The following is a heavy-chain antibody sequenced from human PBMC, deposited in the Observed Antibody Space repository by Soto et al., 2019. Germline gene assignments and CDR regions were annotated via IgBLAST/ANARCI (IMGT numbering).Heavy chain of an antibody. CDR1: GFTFSSYS. CDR3: ARDKGTGEYYFDY. J-gene: IGHJ4*02. CDR2: ISSSSSYI. D-gene: IGHD7-27*01. V-gene: IGHV3-21*01. Sequence: EVQLVESGGGLVKPGGSLRLSCAASGFTFSSYSMNWVRQAPGKGLEWVSSISSSSSYIYYADSVKGRFTISRDNAKNSLYLQMNSLRAEDTAVYYCARDKGTGEYYFDYWGQGTLVTVSS.